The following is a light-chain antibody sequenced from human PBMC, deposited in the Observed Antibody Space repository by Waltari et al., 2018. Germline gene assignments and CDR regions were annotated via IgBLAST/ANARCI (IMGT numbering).Light chain of an antibody. CDR1: ILARKY. CDR2: SDS. Sequence: SYELTQPASVSVSPGQTARITCSGDILARKYARWFQQKPGQAPVMVIYSDSERPSGTPDRFSGSSSGNTVTLTITGAQVEDEADYYCYSATDNNLMFGGGTRLTVL. J-gene: IGLJ3*02. CDR3: YSATDNNLM. V-gene: IGLV3-27*01.